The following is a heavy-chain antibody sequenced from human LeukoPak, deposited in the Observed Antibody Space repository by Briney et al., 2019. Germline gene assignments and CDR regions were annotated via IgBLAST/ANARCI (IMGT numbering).Heavy chain of an antibody. CDR3: ARGRITMVRGVKGYYYYGMDV. CDR1: GGSFSGYY. J-gene: IGHJ6*02. D-gene: IGHD3-10*01. V-gene: IGHV4-34*01. CDR2: INHSGST. Sequence: PSETLSLTCAVYGGSFSGYYWSWIRQPPGKGLEWIGEINHSGSTNYNPSLKSRVTISVDTSKNQFSLKLSSVTAADTAVYYCARGRITMVRGVKGYYYYGMDVWGQGTTVTVSS.